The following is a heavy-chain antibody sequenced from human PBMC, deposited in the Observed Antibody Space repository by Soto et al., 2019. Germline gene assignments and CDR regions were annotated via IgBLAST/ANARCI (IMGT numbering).Heavy chain of an antibody. CDR3: ARDANDYGYYFDS. CDR1: GFTFGTFG. CDR2: ISKSGSTI. Sequence: EVQLVESGGGLVQPGGSLRLSCAASGFTFGTFGLNWVRQAPGKGLEWLSNISKSGSTILYADSVKGRFTISRDNAKNSLYLQMSSLRDEDTAVYYCARDANDYGYYFDSWGQGTLVTVSS. V-gene: IGHV3-48*02. J-gene: IGHJ4*02. D-gene: IGHD4-17*01.